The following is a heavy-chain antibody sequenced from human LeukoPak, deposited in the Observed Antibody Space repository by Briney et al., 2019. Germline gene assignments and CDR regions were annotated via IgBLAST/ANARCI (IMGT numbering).Heavy chain of an antibody. D-gene: IGHD3-10*01. J-gene: IGHJ4*02. Sequence: GGPLRLSCVGSGFTYSNYWMTWLRQAPGRGLEGVANIKEDGSEEDYVDSVSGRFTNSRDNAKNSLYLQMNSLRGEDTAIYYCARDLMFRGVYFDYWGQGISVTVSS. CDR3: ARDLMFRGVYFDY. V-gene: IGHV3-7*01. CDR2: IKEDGSEE. CDR1: GFTYSNYW.